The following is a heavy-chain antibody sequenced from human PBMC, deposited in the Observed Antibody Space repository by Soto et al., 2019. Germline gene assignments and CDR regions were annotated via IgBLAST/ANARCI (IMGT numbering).Heavy chain of an antibody. CDR2: ISGSGGST. V-gene: IGHV3-23*01. CDR1: GFTFSSYA. D-gene: IGHD6-19*01. CDR3: ASDKGVAGTSYYYYGMDG. Sequence: EVQLLESGGGLVQPGGSLRLSCAASGFTFSSYAMSWVRQAPGKGLEWVSAISGSGGSTYYADSVKGRFTISRDNSKNTLYLQMNSLRAEDTAVYYCASDKGVAGTSYYYYGMDGWGQGTTVTVSS. J-gene: IGHJ6*02.